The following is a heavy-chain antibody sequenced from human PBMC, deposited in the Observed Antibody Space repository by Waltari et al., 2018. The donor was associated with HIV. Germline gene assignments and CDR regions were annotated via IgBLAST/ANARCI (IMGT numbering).Heavy chain of an antibody. CDR2: IYHSGST. V-gene: IGHV4-30-2*01. CDR1: GGSISSGGYS. CDR3: ARGRYYDSSGYYYYYFDY. D-gene: IGHD3-22*01. Sequence: QLQLQESGSGLVKPSQTLSLTCAVPGGSISSGGYSWTWIRQPPGKGLGWIGYIYHSGSTYYNPSLKSRVTISVDRSKNQFSLKLSSVTAADTAVYYCARGRYYDSSGYYYYYFDYWGQGTLVTVSS. J-gene: IGHJ4*02.